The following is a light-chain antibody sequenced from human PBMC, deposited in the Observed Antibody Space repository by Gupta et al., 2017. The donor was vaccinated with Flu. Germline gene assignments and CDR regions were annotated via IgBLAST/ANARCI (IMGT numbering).Light chain of an antibody. CDR1: SNDVGSYNL. J-gene: IGLJ3*02. CDR3: GSYATDSWV. Sequence: QSALTQPASVSGSPGQSITISCTGTSNDVGSYNLVSWYQQHPGKVPKLMIYENKKRPSGGSNRFSGSKSGTTASLTIAGVQAEAEDYYYCGSYATDSWVFGGGTKVTVL. CDR2: ENK. V-gene: IGLV2-23*01.